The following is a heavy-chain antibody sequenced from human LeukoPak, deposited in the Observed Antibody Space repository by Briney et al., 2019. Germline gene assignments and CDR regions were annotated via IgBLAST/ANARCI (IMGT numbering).Heavy chain of an antibody. CDR2: MNPNSGNT. CDR1: GYTFTSYD. CDR3: ARVVRLVLRYFDWLPPGMDV. D-gene: IGHD3-9*01. J-gene: IGHJ6*02. V-gene: IGHV1-8*01. Sequence: GASVKVSCKASGYTFTSYDINWVRQATGQGLEWMGWMNPNSGNTGYAQKFQGRVTMTRNTSISTAYMELSSLRSEDTAVYYCARVVRLVLRYFDWLPPGMDVWGQGTTVTVSS.